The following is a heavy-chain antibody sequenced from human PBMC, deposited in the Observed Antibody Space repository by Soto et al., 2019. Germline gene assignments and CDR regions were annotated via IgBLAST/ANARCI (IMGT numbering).Heavy chain of an antibody. CDR2: ISGAGGNT. D-gene: IGHD2-2*01. Sequence: EVQLLESGGGLVQPGGSLRLSCAASGFAFGAYAMTWVRQAPGKGLEWVSVISGAGGNTYDADSVKGRFTVSRDNSKKMLYLEMNSLRVEDTAIYYCAKDPVPQLLPSWWFDPWGQGTRVTVSS. CDR3: AKDPVPQLLPSWWFDP. CDR1: GFAFGAYA. J-gene: IGHJ5*02. V-gene: IGHV3-23*01.